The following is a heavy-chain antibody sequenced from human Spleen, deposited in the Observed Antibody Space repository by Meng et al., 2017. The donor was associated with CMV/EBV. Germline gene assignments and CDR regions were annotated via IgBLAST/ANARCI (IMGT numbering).Heavy chain of an antibody. CDR2: ISWNSGSI. D-gene: IGHD3-10*01. CDR3: ARVNYGSGSYRHYYFDY. J-gene: IGHJ4*02. V-gene: IGHV3-74*01. CDR1: GFTISSHW. Sequence: GESLKISCAASGFTISSHWMHWVRQTPGKGLVWVSGISWNSGSIGYVDSVKGRFTISRDNSKNTLYLQMNSLRAEDTAVYYCARVNYGSGSYRHYYFDYWGQGTLVTVSS.